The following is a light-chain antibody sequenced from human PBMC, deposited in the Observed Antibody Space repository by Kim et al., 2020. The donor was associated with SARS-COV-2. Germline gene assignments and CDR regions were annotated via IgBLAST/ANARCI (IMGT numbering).Light chain of an antibody. Sequence: EIVLTQSPGTLSLSPGGRATLSCRASQSVRINYLAWHQQKPGQPPRLLIYGTSNRAAGVPDRFSGSGSGTDFTLTISRLEPDDSAVYYCQQYGNSLWTFGQGTKVDIK. CDR1: QSVRINY. J-gene: IGKJ1*01. CDR3: QQYGNSLWT. CDR2: GTS. V-gene: IGKV3-20*01.